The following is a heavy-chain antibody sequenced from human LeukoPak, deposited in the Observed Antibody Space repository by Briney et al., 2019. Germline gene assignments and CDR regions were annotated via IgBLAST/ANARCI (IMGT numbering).Heavy chain of an antibody. CDR1: GFTFGAYA. Sequence: GGSLRLSCAASGFTFGAYAMAWVRQAPGKGLEWVSAVTGIGDYTYYADSVKGRFTISRDNSKNTVYLQMNSLRAEDTAVYYCAKTTTGYSSGRYPGWPVDYWGQGTLVTVSS. CDR3: AKTTTGYSSGRYPGWPVDY. D-gene: IGHD6-19*01. J-gene: IGHJ4*02. V-gene: IGHV3-23*01. CDR2: VTGIGDYT.